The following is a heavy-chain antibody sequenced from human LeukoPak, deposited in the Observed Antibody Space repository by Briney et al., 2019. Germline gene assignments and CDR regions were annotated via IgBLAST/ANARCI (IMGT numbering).Heavy chain of an antibody. Sequence: SETLSLTCTVSGGSISSYYWSWIRQPPGKGLEWVGYIYYSGTTNSYPSLKSRVAITVDTSKNQFSLKLSSVTAADTAVYYCARDRYGGNSGDFDYWGQGTLVTVSS. J-gene: IGHJ4*02. D-gene: IGHD4-23*01. CDR1: GGSISSYY. CDR2: IYYSGTT. CDR3: ARDRYGGNSGDFDY. V-gene: IGHV4-59*01.